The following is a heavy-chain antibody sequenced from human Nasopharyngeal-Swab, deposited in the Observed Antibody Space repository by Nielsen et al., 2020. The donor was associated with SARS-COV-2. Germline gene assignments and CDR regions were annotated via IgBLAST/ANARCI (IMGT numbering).Heavy chain of an antibody. Sequence: VRQAPGKGLEWVAVISYDGSNKYYVDSVKGRFTISRDNSKNTLYLQMNSLRAEDTAVYYCARDLSIAAASIWGQGTLVTVSS. J-gene: IGHJ4*02. V-gene: IGHV3-30-3*01. D-gene: IGHD6-13*01. CDR2: ISYDGSNK. CDR3: ARDLSIAAASI.